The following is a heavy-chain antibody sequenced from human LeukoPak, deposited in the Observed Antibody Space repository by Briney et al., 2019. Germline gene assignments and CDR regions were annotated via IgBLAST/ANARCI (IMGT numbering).Heavy chain of an antibody. CDR2: IRYDGSNK. V-gene: IGHV3-33*06. J-gene: IGHJ6*04. CDR3: AKWCGSGSYSPRGMDV. Sequence: LTGGSLRLSCAASGFTFSRHGMHWVRQAPGKGLEWVAVIRYDGSNKYYADAVKGRFTISRDNSKNTLYLQMNSLRAEDTAVYYCAKWCGSGSYSPRGMDVWGKGTTVSVSS. D-gene: IGHD3-10*01. CDR1: GFTFSRHG.